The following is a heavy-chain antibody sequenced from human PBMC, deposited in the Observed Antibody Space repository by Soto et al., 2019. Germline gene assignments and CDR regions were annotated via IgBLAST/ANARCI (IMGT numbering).Heavy chain of an antibody. J-gene: IGHJ3*02. V-gene: IGHV3-7*03. CDR2: IKHDGSDI. Sequence: PGGSLRLSCAASGFTFSDYWMSWVRLSPGKGLEWVANIKHDGSDIRYVDSVKGRFTMSRGNAENSLYLQMSSLGAEDTAMYYCARDTYGNGYGAFDIWGQGKMVTVSS. CDR3: ARDTYGNGYGAFDI. CDR1: GFTFSDYW. D-gene: IGHD3-22*01.